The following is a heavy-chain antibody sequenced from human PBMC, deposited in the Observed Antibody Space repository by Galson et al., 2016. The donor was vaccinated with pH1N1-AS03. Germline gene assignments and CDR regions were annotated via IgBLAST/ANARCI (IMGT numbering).Heavy chain of an antibody. V-gene: IGHV3-64*01. D-gene: IGHD1-20*01. CDR3: AKEGYNWNDGTFDGAFDI. CDR2: ISGNGFST. J-gene: IGHJ3*02. CDR1: GFTFSSYA. Sequence: SLRLSCAVGGFTFSSYAMFWLRQAPGKGLEYVSAISGNGFSTYYANSVKDRFTVSRDNSKNTLYLQMGSLRAEDTAVYYCAKEGYNWNDGTFDGAFDIWGQGTMVTVSS.